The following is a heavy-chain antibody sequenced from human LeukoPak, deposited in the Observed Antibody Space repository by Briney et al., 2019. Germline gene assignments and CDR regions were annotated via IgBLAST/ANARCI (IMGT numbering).Heavy chain of an antibody. CDR2: ISYDGSNK. V-gene: IGHV3-30*18. CDR1: GFTFSSYG. J-gene: IGHJ4*02. CDR3: AKDFYCYDSSGYWSLYYFDY. Sequence: PGGSLRLSCAASGFTFSSYGMHWVRQAPGKGLEWVAVISYDGSNKYYADSVKGRFTISRDNSKNTLYLQMNSLRAEDTAVYYCAKDFYCYDSSGYWSLYYFDYWGQGTLVTVSS. D-gene: IGHD3-22*01.